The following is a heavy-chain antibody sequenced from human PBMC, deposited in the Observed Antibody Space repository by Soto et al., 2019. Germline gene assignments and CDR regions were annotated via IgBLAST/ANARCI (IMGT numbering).Heavy chain of an antibody. Sequence: EVQLVESGGGLIQPGGSLRLSCAVSGFIVSNNYVSWVRQAPGKGLEWISVIYTGDNTEYTGSVKGRFTISRDSSKNTVYLQMNSVRAEDTAVYYCARVSKETWGVHDYWGQGTLVTVSS. CDR2: IYTGDNT. CDR1: GFIVSNNY. J-gene: IGHJ4*02. D-gene: IGHD3-10*01. V-gene: IGHV3-53*01. CDR3: ARVSKETWGVHDY.